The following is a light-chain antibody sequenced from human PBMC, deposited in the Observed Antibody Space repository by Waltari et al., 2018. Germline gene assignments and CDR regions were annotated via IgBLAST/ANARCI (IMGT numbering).Light chain of an antibody. CDR2: DTS. J-gene: IGLJ1*01. CDR1: TGAVTGSSHY. Sequence: QAEVTQEPSLTVSPGGTVTLTCGSSTGAVTGSSHYPYWFQEKPAQAPRTLIYDTSNKHSWTPARFSGCLLGGKAALTLSGAQAEEEAEYYCSRSYSGTRVFGTGTKVTVL. CDR3: SRSYSGTRV. V-gene: IGLV7-46*01.